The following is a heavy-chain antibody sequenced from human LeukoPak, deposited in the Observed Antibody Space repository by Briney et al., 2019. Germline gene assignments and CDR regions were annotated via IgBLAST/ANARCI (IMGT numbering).Heavy chain of an antibody. CDR1: GFTFSIYG. V-gene: IGHV3-30*02. Sequence: PGGSLRLSCAASGFTFSIYGMHWVRQAPGKGLEWVAFIRYDGSNKYYADSVKGRFTISRDNSKNTLYLQMNSLRAEDTAVYYCAKDRGQQSADFDYWGQGTLVTVSS. J-gene: IGHJ4*02. CDR2: IRYDGSNK. D-gene: IGHD6-13*01. CDR3: AKDRGQQSADFDY.